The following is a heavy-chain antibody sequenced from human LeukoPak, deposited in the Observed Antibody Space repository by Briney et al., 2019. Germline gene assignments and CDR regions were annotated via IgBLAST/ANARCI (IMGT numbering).Heavy chain of an antibody. CDR3: ARDLSGYSYGFGGDL. J-gene: IGHJ4*02. D-gene: IGHD5-18*01. CDR2: MYSVGST. Sequence: GGSLRPSCAASGFTISANFMSWVRQAPGKGLEWVSIMYSVGSTFYADSVKGRFTISRDPSKNSLDPQMDSLRVDDTAVYYCARDLSGYSYGFGGDLWGQGTLVTVSS. V-gene: IGHV3-66*01. CDR1: GFTISANF.